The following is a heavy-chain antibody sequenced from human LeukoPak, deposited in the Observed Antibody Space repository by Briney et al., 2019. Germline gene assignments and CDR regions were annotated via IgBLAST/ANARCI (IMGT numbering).Heavy chain of an antibody. J-gene: IGHJ4*02. CDR3: ARDGSDY. CDR2: IYYSGST. D-gene: IGHD1-26*01. CDR1: GGSFSGYY. V-gene: IGHV4-59*01. Sequence: SETLSLTCAVYGGSFSGYYWSWIRQPPGKGLEWIGYIYYSGSTNYNTSLKSRVTISVDTSKNQFSLKLSSVTAADTAVYYCARDGSDYWGQGTLVTVSS.